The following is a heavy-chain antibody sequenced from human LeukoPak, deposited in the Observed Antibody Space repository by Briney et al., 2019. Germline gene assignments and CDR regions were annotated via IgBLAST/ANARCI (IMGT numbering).Heavy chain of an antibody. CDR2: ISAAGGNT. CDR3: AKSQDGGRLFHFDY. D-gene: IGHD1-26*01. CDR1: GFTFSSYT. V-gene: IGHV3-23*01. J-gene: IGHJ4*02. Sequence: GGSLRLSCAASGFTFSSYTMSWVRQAPGKGLERVSGISAAGGNTYYADSVKGRFTTSRDNSKNTLYLQMNSLRAEDTAVYFCAKSQDGGRLFHFDYWGQGTLVTVSS.